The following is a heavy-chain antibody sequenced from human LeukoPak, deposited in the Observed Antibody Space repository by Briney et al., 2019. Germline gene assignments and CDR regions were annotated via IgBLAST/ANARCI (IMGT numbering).Heavy chain of an antibody. Sequence: ASVKVSCKASGYTFTGYYMHWVRQAPGQGLEWMGWINPNSGGTNYAQKFQGRVTMTRDTSISTAYMELSRLRPDDTAVYYCARDPLWFGELLDYWGQGTLVTVSS. D-gene: IGHD3-10*01. J-gene: IGHJ4*02. CDR2: INPNSGGT. CDR1: GYTFTGYY. V-gene: IGHV1-2*02. CDR3: ARDPLWFGELLDY.